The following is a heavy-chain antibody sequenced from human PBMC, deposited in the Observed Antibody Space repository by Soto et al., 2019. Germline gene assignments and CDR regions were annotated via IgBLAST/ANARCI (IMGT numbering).Heavy chain of an antibody. V-gene: IGHV3-48*02. D-gene: IGHD2-21*02. CDR2: ISSSSSSI. J-gene: IGHJ4*02. CDR3: ARDPCGGDCFHFDY. CDR1: GFTFSSYA. Sequence: PGGSLRLSCAASGFTFSSYAMSWVRQAPGKGLEWVSYISSSSSSIYYADSVKGRFTISRDNAKNSLYLQMNSLRDEDTAVYYCARDPCGGDCFHFDYWGQGTLVTVSS.